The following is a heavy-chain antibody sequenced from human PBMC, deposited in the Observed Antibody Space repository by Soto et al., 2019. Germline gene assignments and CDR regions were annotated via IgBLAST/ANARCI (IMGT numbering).Heavy chain of an antibody. D-gene: IGHD6-13*01. V-gene: IGHV1-69*06. CDR3: AGHHNNSSRAAINFWVDP. CDR2: IIPIFGTA. Sequence: GASVKVSCKASGGTFSSYAISWVRQAPGQGLEWMGGIIPIFGTANYAQKFQGRVTITADKSTSTAYMELSSLRSEDTAVYYCAGHHNNSSRAAINFWVDPWGHGTLVTVSS. CDR1: GGTFSSYA. J-gene: IGHJ5*02.